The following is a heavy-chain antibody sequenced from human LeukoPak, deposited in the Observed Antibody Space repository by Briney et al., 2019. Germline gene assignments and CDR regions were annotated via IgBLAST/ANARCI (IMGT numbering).Heavy chain of an antibody. J-gene: IGHJ4*02. Sequence: PGRSLRLSWAASGFTFDDYAMHWVRQAPGKGLEWVSVISDNGGTTYYADSVKGRFTISRDNSKNTLYLQMNSLRAEDTAVYYCAKDHFGYSSSSDFDYWGQGTLVTVSS. V-gene: IGHV3-23*01. CDR2: ISDNGGTT. CDR1: GFTFDDYA. D-gene: IGHD2-2*01. CDR3: AKDHFGYSSSSDFDY.